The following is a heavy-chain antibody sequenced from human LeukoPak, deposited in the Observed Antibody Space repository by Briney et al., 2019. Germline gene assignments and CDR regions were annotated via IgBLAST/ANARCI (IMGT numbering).Heavy chain of an antibody. D-gene: IGHD6-13*01. CDR2: ITAGGDST. J-gene: IGHJ4*02. CDR1: GFTFSGYA. CDR3: AKSHASIWNVYDY. V-gene: IGHV3-23*01. Sequence: GGSLRLSCAASGFTFSGYAMSWVRLAPGEGLEWVSAITAGGDSTYYAESVKGRFTISRDNLRNMVFLQMSTLRAEDTAIYYCAKSHASIWNVYDYWGQGTLVTVSS.